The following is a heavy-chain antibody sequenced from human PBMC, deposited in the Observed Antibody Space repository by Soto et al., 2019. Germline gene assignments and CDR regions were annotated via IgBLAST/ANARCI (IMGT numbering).Heavy chain of an antibody. J-gene: IGHJ6*02. CDR3: ARVDSSSPNYYYYAMDV. CDR1: GFTFSSYA. V-gene: IGHV3-30-3*01. D-gene: IGHD6-6*01. CDR2: TSYDGSNK. Sequence: GGSLRLSCAASGFTFSSYAMHWVRQAPGKGLEWVAITSYDGSNKCYADSVKGRSTISRDNSKNTLYVQMNSLRAEDTAVYYCARVDSSSPNYYYYAMDVWGQGTTVTVSS.